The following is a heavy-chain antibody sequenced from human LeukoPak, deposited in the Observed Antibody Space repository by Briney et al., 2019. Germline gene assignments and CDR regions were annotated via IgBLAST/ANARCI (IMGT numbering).Heavy chain of an antibody. D-gene: IGHD2-8*01. J-gene: IGHJ4*02. CDR3: ATLYCTNGVCSDFDY. Sequence: GESLRISCKGSGYHFISYWISWVRQMPGKGLEWMGKIDPSDSYTNYSPSFQGHVTISADKSISTAYLQWSSLKASDTAMYYCATLYCTNGVCSDFDYWGQGTLVTVSS. V-gene: IGHV5-10-1*01. CDR2: IDPSDSYT. CDR1: GYHFISYW.